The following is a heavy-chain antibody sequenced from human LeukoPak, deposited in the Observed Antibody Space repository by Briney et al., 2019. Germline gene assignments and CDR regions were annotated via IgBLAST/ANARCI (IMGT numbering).Heavy chain of an antibody. D-gene: IGHD3-22*01. CDR2: INPSGGST. CDR1: GYTFTSYY. J-gene: IGHJ4*02. CDR3: ARDTRYYDSSGYEPLDY. Sequence: ASVKVSCKASGYTFTSYYMHWLRQAPGQGLEWMGIINPSGGSTSYAQKFQGRVTMTRDMSTSTVYMELSSLRSEDTAVYYCARDTRYYDSSGYEPLDYWGQGTLVTVSS. V-gene: IGHV1-46*01.